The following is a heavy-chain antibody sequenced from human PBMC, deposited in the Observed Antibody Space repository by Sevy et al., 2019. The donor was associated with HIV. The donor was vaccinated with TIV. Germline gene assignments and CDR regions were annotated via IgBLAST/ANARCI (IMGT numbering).Heavy chain of an antibody. CDR2: ISSSGGTI. J-gene: IGHJ3*02. Sequence: GGSLRLSCAPSASTFSDFYMSWIRQAPGKGLEWLSYISSSGGTIYYADSVKGRFTISRDNAKNSLYMQMNSLRAEDTAVYYCARGTMLRRAIDIWGQGTMVTVSS. CDR3: ARGTMLRRAIDI. V-gene: IGHV3-11*01. CDR1: ASTFSDFY. D-gene: IGHD3-10*02.